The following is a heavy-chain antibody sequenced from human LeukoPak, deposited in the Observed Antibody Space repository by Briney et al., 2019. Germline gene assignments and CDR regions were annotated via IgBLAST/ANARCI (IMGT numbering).Heavy chain of an antibody. CDR1: GYSISSGYY. CDR3: ARHVDSSSWYGAYYFDY. J-gene: IGHJ4*02. Sequence: PSETLYLTCAVSGYSISSGYYWGWIRQPPGKGLEWIGSIYHSGSTYYNPSLKSRVTISVDTSKNQFSLKLSSVTAADTAVYYCARHVDSSSWYGAYYFDYWGQGTLVTVSS. CDR2: IYHSGST. D-gene: IGHD6-13*01. V-gene: IGHV4-38-2*01.